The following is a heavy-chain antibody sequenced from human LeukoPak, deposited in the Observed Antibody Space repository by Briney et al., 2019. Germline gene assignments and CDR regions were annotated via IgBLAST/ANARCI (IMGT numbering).Heavy chain of an antibody. J-gene: IGHJ6*02. CDR3: ARGPLYYGMDV. Sequence: SETLSLTCTVSGGSISSSSHHWGWIRQPPGKGLEWIGSIYHSGSTYYNPSLKSRVTISVDRSKNQFSLKLSSVTAADTAVYYCARGPLYYGMDVWGQGTTVTVSS. V-gene: IGHV4-39*07. CDR2: IYHSGST. CDR1: GGSISSSSHH.